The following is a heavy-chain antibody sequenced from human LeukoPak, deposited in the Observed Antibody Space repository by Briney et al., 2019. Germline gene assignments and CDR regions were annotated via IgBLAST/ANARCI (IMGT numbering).Heavy chain of an antibody. Sequence: GGSLRLSCAASGFTFSIYAMSWVRQAPGKGLEWVTGISGSGDNTYYADSVKGRFTISRDNSKKTLYLQMNSLRAEDTAAYYCAKQHYYGSSGYHGFDPWGQGTLVTVSS. CDR3: AKQHYYGSSGYHGFDP. D-gene: IGHD3-22*01. V-gene: IGHV3-23*01. CDR2: ISGSGDNT. CDR1: GFTFSIYA. J-gene: IGHJ5*02.